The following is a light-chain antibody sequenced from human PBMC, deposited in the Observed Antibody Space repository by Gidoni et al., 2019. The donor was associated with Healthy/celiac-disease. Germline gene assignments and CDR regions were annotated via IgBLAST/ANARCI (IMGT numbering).Light chain of an antibody. CDR1: QSISSY. V-gene: IGKV1-39*01. CDR2: AAS. CDR3: QQSYSTPLT. J-gene: IGKJ1*01. Sequence: DIQMTQSPSSLSASVGDRVTITCRASQSISSYLNWYQQKPGKAPKLLIYAASSLQSGVPSRFSGSGSGTDFTLTISSLQPEDFATYYCQQSYSTPLTFXQXTKVXI.